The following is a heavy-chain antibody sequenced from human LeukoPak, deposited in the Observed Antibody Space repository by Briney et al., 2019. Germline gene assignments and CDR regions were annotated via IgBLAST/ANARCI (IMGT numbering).Heavy chain of an antibody. CDR2: ISGSSDNT. D-gene: IGHD6-13*01. CDR1: GFTFSGYA. CDR3: AKSAAAAGRGDYFDY. Sequence: GGSLRLSCAASGFTFSGYALSWVRQAPGKGLEWVSAISGSSDNTYYADSVKGRFTISRDNSQNTLYLQLYSLRAEDTAIYFRAKSAAAAGRGDYFDYWGQGTLVTVSS. J-gene: IGHJ4*02. V-gene: IGHV3-23*01.